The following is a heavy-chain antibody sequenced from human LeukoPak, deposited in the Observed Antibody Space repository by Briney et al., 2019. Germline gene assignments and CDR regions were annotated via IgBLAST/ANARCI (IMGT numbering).Heavy chain of an antibody. D-gene: IGHD6-13*01. CDR1: GYTFTRYD. CDR2: ISAYSGDT. J-gene: IGHJ1*01. CDR3: ARGGSSWSAEYFRH. V-gene: IGHV1-18*01. Sequence: ASVKVSCKASGYTFTRYDINWVRQAPGQGLEWVGWISAYSGDTKFAQKLQHRVTLTSDTSTSTAYMELRSLRSDDTAVYFCARGGSSWSAEYFRHWGQAPWSPSP.